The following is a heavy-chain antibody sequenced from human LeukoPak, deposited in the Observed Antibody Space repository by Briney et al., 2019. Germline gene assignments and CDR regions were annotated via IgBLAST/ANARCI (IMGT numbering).Heavy chain of an antibody. Sequence: SETLSLTCTVSGGSISSSSYYWGWIRQPPGKGLEWIGSIYYSGSTYYNPSLKSRVTISVDTSKNQFSLKLSSVTAADTAVYYRARNTIFGVVIKTNYFDYWGQGTLVTVSS. CDR1: GGSISSSSYY. D-gene: IGHD3-3*01. CDR3: ARNTIFGVVIKTNYFDY. CDR2: IYYSGST. J-gene: IGHJ4*02. V-gene: IGHV4-39*01.